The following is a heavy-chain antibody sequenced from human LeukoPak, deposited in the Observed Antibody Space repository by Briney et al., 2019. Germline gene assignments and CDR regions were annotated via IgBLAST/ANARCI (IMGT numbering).Heavy chain of an antibody. CDR2: ISYDGSNK. CDR1: GFTFSNAW. Sequence: GGSLRLSCAASGFTFSNAWMSWVRQAPGKGLEWVAVISYDGSNKYYADSVKGRFTISRDNSKNTLYLQMNSLRAEDTAVYYCAKDSESYYYYYGMDVWGQGTTVTVSS. V-gene: IGHV3-30*18. CDR3: AKDSESYYYYYGMDV. J-gene: IGHJ6*02.